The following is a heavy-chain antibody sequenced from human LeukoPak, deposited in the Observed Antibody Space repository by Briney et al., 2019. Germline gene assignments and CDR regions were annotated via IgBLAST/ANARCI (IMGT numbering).Heavy chain of an antibody. D-gene: IGHD3-22*01. J-gene: IGHJ4*02. CDR1: GGSISGSNHY. CDR2: MYYSGRT. V-gene: IGHV4-39*01. Sequence: SETLSLTCNVSGGSISGSNHYWGWIRQPPGKGLEWIVSMYYSGRTYYNPSLKSRVTISVDTSKNQFSLNLRSVTAADTAVYYCASRDGSMIVVSDSWGQGTLVTVSS. CDR3: ASRDGSMIVVSDS.